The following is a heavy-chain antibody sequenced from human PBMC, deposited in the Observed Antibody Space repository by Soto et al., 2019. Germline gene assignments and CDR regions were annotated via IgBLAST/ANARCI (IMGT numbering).Heavy chain of an antibody. Sequence: SGGSLRLSCAASGFTFSSYSMNWVRQAPGKGLEWVSSISSSSSYIYYADSVKGRFTISRDNAKNSLYLQMNSLRAEDTAVYYCASERYSSSTHTLPRTDMHDWGQGTTVTDSS. D-gene: IGHD6-6*01. CDR3: ASERYSSSTHTLPRTDMHD. CDR1: GFTFSSYS. J-gene: IGHJ6*02. CDR2: ISSSSSYI. V-gene: IGHV3-21*01.